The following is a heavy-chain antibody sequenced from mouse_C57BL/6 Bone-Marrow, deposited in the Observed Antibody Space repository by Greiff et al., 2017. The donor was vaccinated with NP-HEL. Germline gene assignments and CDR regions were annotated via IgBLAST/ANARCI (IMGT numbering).Heavy chain of an antibody. CDR2: IYPGSGST. CDR1: GYTFTSYW. V-gene: IGHV1-55*01. D-gene: IGHD1-1*01. CDR3: ARERFPLLLRHYWYFDV. J-gene: IGHJ1*03. Sequence: QVQLQQPGAELVKPGASVKMSCKASGYTFTSYWITWVKQRPGQGLEWIGDIYPGSGSTNYNEKFKSKATLTVDTSSSTAYMQLSSLTSEDSAVYYCARERFPLLLRHYWYFDVWGTGTTVTVSS.